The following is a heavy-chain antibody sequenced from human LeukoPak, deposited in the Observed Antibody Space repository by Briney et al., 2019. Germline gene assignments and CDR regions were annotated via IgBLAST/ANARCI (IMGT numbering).Heavy chain of an antibody. V-gene: IGHV1-69*13. Sequence: ASVKVSCKASGGTFSSYAISWVRQAPGQGLEWMGRIIPIFGTANYAQKFQGRVTITADESTSIAYMELRSLRSEDTAVYYCARATGNSDHSPQEPIDLYFDLWGRGTLVTVSS. D-gene: IGHD4-23*01. CDR3: ARATGNSDHSPQEPIDLYFDL. CDR2: IIPIFGTA. CDR1: GGTFSSYA. J-gene: IGHJ2*01.